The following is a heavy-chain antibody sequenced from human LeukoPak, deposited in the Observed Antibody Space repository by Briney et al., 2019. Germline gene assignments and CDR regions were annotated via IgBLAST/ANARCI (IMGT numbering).Heavy chain of an antibody. D-gene: IGHD2-21*02. Sequence: GASVKVSCKASGYTFTSYGISWVRQAPGQGLEWMGWISAYNGNTKYAQKLQGRVTMTTDTSTSTAYMELRSLRSDDTAVYYCARKAMGRGVTRGYYFDYWGQGTLVTVSS. V-gene: IGHV1-18*01. J-gene: IGHJ4*02. CDR1: GYTFTSYG. CDR3: ARKAMGRGVTRGYYFDY. CDR2: ISAYNGNT.